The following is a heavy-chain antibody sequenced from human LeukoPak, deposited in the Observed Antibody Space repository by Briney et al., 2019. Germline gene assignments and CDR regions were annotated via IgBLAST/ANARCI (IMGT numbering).Heavy chain of an antibody. CDR3: ATLASTSLRGAFDI. V-gene: IGHV1-69*06. Sequence: ASVKVSCKASGGTFSTYAISWVRQAPGQGLEWMGGIIPIFDTANYSQKFQGRVTITSDKSTSTAYMELSGLRSEDTAVYYCATLASTSLRGAFDIWGQGTMVTVSS. CDR1: GGTFSTYA. J-gene: IGHJ3*02. CDR2: IIPIFDTA. D-gene: IGHD2-2*01.